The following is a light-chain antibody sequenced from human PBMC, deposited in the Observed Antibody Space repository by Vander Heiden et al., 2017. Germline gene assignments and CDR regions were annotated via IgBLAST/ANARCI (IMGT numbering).Light chain of an antibody. CDR3: MQALQTPYT. CDR1: QSRLHSNGYKY. CDR2: LGS. J-gene: IGKJ2*01. Sequence: DIVMTQSPLALPVIPGEQASISCRSSQSRLHSNGYKYLDWYLQKPGQSPQLLIYLGSNRASGVPDRFSGSGSCTDFTLKISRVEADDVWVYYCMQALQTPYTFGHGTKLDIK. V-gene: IGKV2-28*01.